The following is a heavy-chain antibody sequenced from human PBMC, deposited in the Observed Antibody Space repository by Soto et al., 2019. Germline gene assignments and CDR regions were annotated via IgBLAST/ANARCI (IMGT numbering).Heavy chain of an antibody. Sequence: LSLTCAVSGGSISSGGYSWSWIRQPPGKGLEWIGYIYHSGSTYYNPSLKSRVTISVDRSKNQFSLKLSSVTAADTAVYYCARDRGPKIVVKPTGWFDPWGQGTLVTVSS. CDR3: ARDRGPKIVVKPTGWFDP. V-gene: IGHV4-30-2*01. J-gene: IGHJ5*02. CDR1: GGSISSGGYS. CDR2: IYHSGST. D-gene: IGHD3-22*01.